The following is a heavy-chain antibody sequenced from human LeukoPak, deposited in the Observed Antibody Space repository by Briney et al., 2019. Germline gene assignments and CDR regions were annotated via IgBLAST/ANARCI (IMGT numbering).Heavy chain of an antibody. CDR2: ISGSGDST. CDR3: AKARDYGDYDY. D-gene: IGHD4-17*01. CDR1: GFTFNSHA. Sequence: PGGSLRLSCVASGFTFNSHAMSWVRQAPGKGLEWVSTISGSGDSTYYADSVKGRFAVSRDNYKNTLYLRMNSLRADDTAVYYCAKARDYGDYDYWGQGTLVTVSS. V-gene: IGHV3-23*01. J-gene: IGHJ4*02.